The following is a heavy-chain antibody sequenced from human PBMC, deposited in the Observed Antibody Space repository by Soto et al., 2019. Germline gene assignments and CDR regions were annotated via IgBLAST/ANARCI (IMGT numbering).Heavy chain of an antibody. D-gene: IGHD3-3*01. Sequence: GASVKVSCKASGGTFSSYAISWVRQAPGQGLEWMGGIIPIFGTANYAQKFQGRVTITADESTGTAYMELSSLRSEDTAVYYCASTPITIFGVVNVGWFDPWGQGTLVTVSS. CDR2: IIPIFGTA. J-gene: IGHJ5*02. CDR1: GGTFSSYA. V-gene: IGHV1-69*13. CDR3: ASTPITIFGVVNVGWFDP.